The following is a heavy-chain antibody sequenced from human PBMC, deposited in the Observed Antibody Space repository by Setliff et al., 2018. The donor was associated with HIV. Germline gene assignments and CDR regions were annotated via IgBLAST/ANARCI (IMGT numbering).Heavy chain of an antibody. V-gene: IGHV1-46*01. CDR3: AVRTSIAAAGTDWFDP. CDR2: INPTGGST. CDR1: GYSFTNHY. Sequence: PSVKVSCKPSGYSFTNHYMHWVRQAPGQGLEWMGVINPTGGSTRNTQKFQGRVTITRDTSASTAYMELSSLRSEDTAVYYCAVRTSIAAAGTDWFDPWGQGTLVTVSS. D-gene: IGHD6-13*01. J-gene: IGHJ5*02.